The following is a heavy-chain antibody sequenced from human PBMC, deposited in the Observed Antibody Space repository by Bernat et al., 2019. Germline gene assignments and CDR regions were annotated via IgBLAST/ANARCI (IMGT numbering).Heavy chain of an antibody. V-gene: IGHV1-46*03. CDR1: EYTFTNYW. D-gene: IGHD3-22*01. CDR2: INPKDGNR. Sequence: QVQLVQSGAEVKKPGASVTLSCKASEYTFTNYWMYWVRQAPGQGLEWMGIINPKDGNRNYAQKFQGRVTMTTDTSTSTVYMELSSLRSEDTAVYYCARDCPKIVVGWFDPWGPGTLVTVSS. CDR3: ARDCPKIVVGWFDP. J-gene: IGHJ5*02.